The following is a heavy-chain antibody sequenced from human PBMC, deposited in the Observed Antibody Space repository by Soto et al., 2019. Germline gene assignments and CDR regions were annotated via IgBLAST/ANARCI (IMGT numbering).Heavy chain of an antibody. CDR2: ISSTGGGT. V-gene: IGHV3-23*01. Sequence: EVQLLESGGGLVQPGGSLRLSCAASGFTFSSSAMSWVHQGPGMGLEWVSGISSTGGGTYYADSVKGRFTISRDNFKSTLDLLMGSLRAEDTAIYYCAKGGRTDYGFDYWGQGTLVSVSS. CDR3: AKGGRTDYGFDY. CDR1: GFTFSSSA. J-gene: IGHJ4*02. D-gene: IGHD4-17*01.